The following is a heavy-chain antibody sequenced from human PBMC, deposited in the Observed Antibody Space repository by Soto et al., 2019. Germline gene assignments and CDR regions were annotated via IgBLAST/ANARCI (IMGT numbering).Heavy chain of an antibody. V-gene: IGHV1-2*04. Sequence: GASVKVSCKASGYTFTGYYMHWVRQAPGQGLEWMGWINPNSGGTNYAQKFQGWVTMTRDTSISTAYMELSRLRSDDTAVYYCARAVVTLKTNYGMDVWGQGTTVTVSS. CDR2: INPNSGGT. CDR3: ARAVVTLKTNYGMDV. CDR1: GYTFTGYY. J-gene: IGHJ6*02. D-gene: IGHD3-16*02.